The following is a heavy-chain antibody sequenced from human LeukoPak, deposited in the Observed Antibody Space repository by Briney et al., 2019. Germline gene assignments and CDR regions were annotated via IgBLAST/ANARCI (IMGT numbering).Heavy chain of an antibody. CDR2: ISSSSSTI. CDR3: ARDLTH. Sequence: PGGSLRLSCAASGFTFSSYGMTWVRQAPGKGLEWVSYISSSSSTIYYADSVEGRFTISRDNSKNTLYLQMNSLRAEDTAVYYCARDLTHWGQGTLVTVSS. CDR1: GFTFSSYG. J-gene: IGHJ4*02. V-gene: IGHV3-48*01.